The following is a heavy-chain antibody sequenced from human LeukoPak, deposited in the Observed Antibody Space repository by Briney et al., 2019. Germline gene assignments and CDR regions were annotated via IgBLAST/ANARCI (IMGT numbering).Heavy chain of an antibody. Sequence: GGSLRLSCAASGFTFSSYGMHWVRQAPGKGLEWVAVISYDGSNKYYADSVKGRFTISRDSSKNTLYLQMNSLRAEDTAVYYCAKDLIAVAGLFDYWGQGTLVTVSS. J-gene: IGHJ4*02. D-gene: IGHD6-19*01. CDR1: GFTFSSYG. V-gene: IGHV3-30*18. CDR3: AKDLIAVAGLFDY. CDR2: ISYDGSNK.